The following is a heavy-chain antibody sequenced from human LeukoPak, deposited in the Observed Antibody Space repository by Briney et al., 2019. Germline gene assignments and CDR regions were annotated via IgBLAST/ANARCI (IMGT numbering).Heavy chain of an antibody. CDR2: INPNSGGT. V-gene: IGHV1-2*02. CDR1: GYTFTGYY. Sequence: AASVKVSCKASGYTFTGYYMHWVRQAPGRGLEWMGWINPNSGGTNYAQKFQGRVTMTRDTSISTAYMELSRLRSDDTAVYYCARLGEPEVYFDYWGQGTLVTVSS. D-gene: IGHD3-16*01. J-gene: IGHJ4*02. CDR3: ARLGEPEVYFDY.